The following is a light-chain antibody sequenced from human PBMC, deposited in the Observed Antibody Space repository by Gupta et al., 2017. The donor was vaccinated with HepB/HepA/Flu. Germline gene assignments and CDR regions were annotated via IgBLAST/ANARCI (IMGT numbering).Light chain of an antibody. Sequence: DIQMTQSPSTLSASVGDRVTITCRASQSIRSRLAWYQQKPGKVPKLLIYKASSLESEVPSRFSGSESGTEFTLTISSLQPDDFAIYYCQQYNSYPLTFAGGTKVEIK. V-gene: IGKV1-5*03. CDR1: QSIRSR. CDR2: KAS. CDR3: QQYNSYPLT. J-gene: IGKJ4*01.